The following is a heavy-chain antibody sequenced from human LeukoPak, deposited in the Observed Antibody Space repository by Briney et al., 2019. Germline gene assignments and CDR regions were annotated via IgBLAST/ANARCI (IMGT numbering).Heavy chain of an antibody. J-gene: IGHJ4*02. V-gene: IGHV4-38-2*02. CDR2: MYHSGSA. CDR1: GYSISTGYY. CDR3: ARVLDYYGSGIYSFDY. Sequence: PSETLSLTCTVSGYSISTGYYWGWIRQPPGKGLEWIGSMYHSGSAYYNPSLKSRITISVDTSKNQFSLKLTSVTAADTAVYYCARVLDYYGSGIYSFDYWGQGTLVTVSS. D-gene: IGHD3-10*01.